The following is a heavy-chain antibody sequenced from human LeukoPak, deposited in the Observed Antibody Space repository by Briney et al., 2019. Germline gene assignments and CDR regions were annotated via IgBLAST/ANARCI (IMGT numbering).Heavy chain of an antibody. CDR1: GFTFSSYW. J-gene: IGHJ6*02. CDR3: AREEKRDYYGMDV. Sequence: GGSLRLSCAASGFTFSSYWMPWVRQAPGKGLEWVSSISSSSSYIYYADSVKGRLTISRDNAKNSLYLQMNSLRAEDTAVYYCAREEKRDYYGMDVWGQGTTVTVSS. CDR2: ISSSSSYI. V-gene: IGHV3-21*01.